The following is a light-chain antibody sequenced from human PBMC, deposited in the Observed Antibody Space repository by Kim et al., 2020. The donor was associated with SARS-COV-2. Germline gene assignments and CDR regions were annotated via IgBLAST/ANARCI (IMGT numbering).Light chain of an antibody. CDR2: NVS. CDR1: SSDVGSHNY. CDR3: SSYTSNNTLV. Sequence: GQSITISCTGASSDVGSHNYVSWYQQHPGKAPKLMIYNVSNRPSGISNRFSGSKSGNTASLTMSGLQAEDEADYYCSSYTSNNTLVFGTGTKVTVL. J-gene: IGLJ1*01. V-gene: IGLV2-14*03.